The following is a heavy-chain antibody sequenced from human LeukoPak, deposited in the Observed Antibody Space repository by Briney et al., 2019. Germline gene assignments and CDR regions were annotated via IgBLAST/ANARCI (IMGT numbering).Heavy chain of an antibody. D-gene: IGHD6-13*01. CDR1: GGSISSGGYS. CDR2: INHSGST. V-gene: IGHV4-30-2*01. J-gene: IGHJ5*02. Sequence: PSQTLSLTCAVSGGSISSGGYSWSWIRQPPGKGLEWIGEINHSGSTNYNPSLKSRVTISVDTSKNQFSLKLSSVTAADTAVYYCARFPSSRGWFDPWGQGTLVTVSS. CDR3: ARFPSSRGWFDP.